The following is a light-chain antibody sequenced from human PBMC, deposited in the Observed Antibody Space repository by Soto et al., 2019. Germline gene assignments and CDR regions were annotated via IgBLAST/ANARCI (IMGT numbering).Light chain of an antibody. CDR3: QQYSSSRT. J-gene: IGKJ1*01. CDR1: QSVSSSS. CDR2: GGS. Sequence: ETVLTQSPGTLSLSPGERATLSCRAGQSVSSSSLAWYQQKPGQAPRLLIYGGSSRATGIPVRFSGSGSETDFTLTITRLEPEDFAMYYCQQYSSSRTFGQGTKVDIK. V-gene: IGKV3-20*01.